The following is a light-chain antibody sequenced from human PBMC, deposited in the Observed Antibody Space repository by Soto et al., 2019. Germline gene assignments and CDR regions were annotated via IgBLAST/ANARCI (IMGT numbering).Light chain of an antibody. J-gene: IGLJ1*01. Sequence: QSALTQPASVSGSPGQSITISCTGTSSDVGGYNYVSWYQQHPDKAPKLMIYDVSYRPSGVSNRFSGSKSGNTASLTISGLQAEDEADYYCGSYTNSNARVFGTGTKLTVL. CDR1: SSDVGGYNY. CDR2: DVS. V-gene: IGLV2-14*03. CDR3: GSYTNSNARV.